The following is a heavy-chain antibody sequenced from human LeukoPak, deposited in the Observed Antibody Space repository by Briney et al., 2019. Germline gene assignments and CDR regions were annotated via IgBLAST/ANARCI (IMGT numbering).Heavy chain of an antibody. CDR3: ARDRYSSGWYDY. D-gene: IGHD6-19*01. J-gene: IGHJ4*02. V-gene: IGHV3-21*01. CDR1: GFTFSSYG. Sequence: GGSLRLSCAASGFTFSSYGMHWVRQAPGKGLEWVSSISSSSSYIYYADSAKGRFTISRDNAKNSLYLQMNSLRAEDTAVYYCARDRYSSGWYDYWGQGTLVTVSS. CDR2: ISSSSSYI.